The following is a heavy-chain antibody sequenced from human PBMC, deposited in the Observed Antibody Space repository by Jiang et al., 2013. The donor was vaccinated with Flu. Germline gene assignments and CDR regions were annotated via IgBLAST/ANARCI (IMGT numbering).Heavy chain of an antibody. V-gene: IGHV4-31*03. Sequence: GPGLVKPSQTLSLTCTVPGGSITSGGYFWNWIRQHPGKGLEWIGYTNYRGGTYYNPSLKSRVSISVDTSKNQFSLKVSSVTAADTAVYYCARSYDYVAGSHRYGPHFDYWGQGTLVTVSS. J-gene: IGHJ4*02. CDR3: ARSYDYVAGSHRYGPHFDY. CDR2: TNYRGGT. CDR1: GGSITSGGYF. D-gene: IGHD3-16*02.